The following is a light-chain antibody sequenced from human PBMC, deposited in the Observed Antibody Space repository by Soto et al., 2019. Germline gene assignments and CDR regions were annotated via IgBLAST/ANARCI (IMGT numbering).Light chain of an antibody. Sequence: DIQMTQSPSSLSASVGDRVTITCQASQAISKNLNWYQQKPGKAPKLLIYDASNLETGVPSRFSGSGSGADFTFTISSLQPEDIATYYCQQYNNLPPGITFGQGTRLEIK. J-gene: IGKJ5*01. V-gene: IGKV1-33*01. CDR1: QAISKN. CDR3: QQYNNLPPGIT. CDR2: DAS.